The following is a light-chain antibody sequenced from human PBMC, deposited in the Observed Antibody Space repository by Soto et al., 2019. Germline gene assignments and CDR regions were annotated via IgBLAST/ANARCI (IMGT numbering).Light chain of an antibody. V-gene: IGKV1-39*01. CDR2: SAS. Sequence: DIQMTQSPSSLSASLGDRVTITCRASQTINNYLHWYQQRPGEAPKLLMYSASNLQTGVPPRFSRSGSGTHFTLTISSLQPEDFATYYCQQSSSTPHTFGQGTIVEIK. J-gene: IGKJ2*01. CDR3: QQSSSTPHT. CDR1: QTINNY.